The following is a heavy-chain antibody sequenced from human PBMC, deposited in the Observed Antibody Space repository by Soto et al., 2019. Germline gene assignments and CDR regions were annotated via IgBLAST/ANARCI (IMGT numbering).Heavy chain of an antibody. V-gene: IGHV5-51*01. Sequence: PGESLKISCKGSGYSFTSYWIGWVRQMPGKGLEWMGIIYPGDSDTRYSPSFQGQVTISADKSISTAYLQWSSLKASDTAMYYCARGYDFWSGYYKSGGGDYYYYGMDGXGQGTTVTVSS. J-gene: IGHJ6*02. D-gene: IGHD3-3*01. CDR1: GYSFTSYW. CDR2: IYPGDSDT. CDR3: ARGYDFWSGYYKSGGGDYYYYGMDG.